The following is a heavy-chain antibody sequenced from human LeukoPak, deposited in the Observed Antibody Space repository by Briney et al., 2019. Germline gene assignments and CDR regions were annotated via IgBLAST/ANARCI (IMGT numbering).Heavy chain of an antibody. CDR1: GYTFTSYD. J-gene: IGHJ4*02. Sequence: ASVKVSCKASGYTFTSYDINWVRQATGKGLEWMGWMNPNSGNTGYAQKFQGRVTMTRNTSISTAYMELSSLRSEDTAVYYWARGHGPPTDCTNGVCYTRGYFDYWGQGTLVTVSS. V-gene: IGHV1-8*01. CDR2: MNPNSGNT. CDR3: ARGHGPPTDCTNGVCYTRGYFDY. D-gene: IGHD2-8*01.